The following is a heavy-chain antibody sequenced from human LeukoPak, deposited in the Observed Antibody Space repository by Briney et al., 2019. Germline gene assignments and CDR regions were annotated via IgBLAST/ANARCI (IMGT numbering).Heavy chain of an antibody. D-gene: IGHD6-13*01. Sequence: SETLSLTCTVSGGSISSSSYYWGWIRQPAGKGLEWIGRIYTSGSTNYNPSLKSRVTISVDTSKNQFSLKLSSVTAADTAVYYCARGGGPYSSSWYGYYYYYYMDVWGKGTTVTISS. V-gene: IGHV4-61*02. CDR2: IYTSGST. J-gene: IGHJ6*03. CDR3: ARGGGPYSSSWYGYYYYYYMDV. CDR1: GGSISSSSYY.